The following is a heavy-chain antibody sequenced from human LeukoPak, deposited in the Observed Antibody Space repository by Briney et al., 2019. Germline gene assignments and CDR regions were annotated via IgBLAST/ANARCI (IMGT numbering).Heavy chain of an antibody. CDR2: IKQDGSEK. J-gene: IGHJ4*02. CDR3: ATGSNNWNDIRDPFDY. D-gene: IGHD1-1*01. Sequence: PGGSLRLSCAASGFTFSTYWMNWVRQAPGKGLEWVANIKQDGSEKYYVDSVKGRFTISRDNAKNSLYLQTNSLRAEDTAVYYCATGSNNWNDIRDPFDYWGQGTLVTVSS. CDR1: GFTFSTYW. V-gene: IGHV3-7*01.